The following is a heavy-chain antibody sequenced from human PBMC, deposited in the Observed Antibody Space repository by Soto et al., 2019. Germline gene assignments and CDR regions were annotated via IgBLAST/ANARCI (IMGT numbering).Heavy chain of an antibody. J-gene: IGHJ6*02. V-gene: IGHV4-38-2*01. CDR3: ARAGNDFWSGYYYYGMDV. D-gene: IGHD3-3*01. CDR2: IYHSGST. CDR1: GYSISSGYY. Sequence: PSEALSLTCAVSGYSISSGYYWGWIRQPPGKGLEWIGSIYHSGSTYYNPSLKSRVTISVDTSKNQFSLKLSSVTAADTAVYYCARAGNDFWSGYYYYGMDVWGQGTTVTVSS.